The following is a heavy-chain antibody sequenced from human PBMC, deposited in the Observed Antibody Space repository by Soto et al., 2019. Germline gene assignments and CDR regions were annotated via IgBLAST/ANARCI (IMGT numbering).Heavy chain of an antibody. V-gene: IGHV3-23*01. J-gene: IGHJ5*02. D-gene: IGHD3-3*01. CDR1: GFTFSSYA. CDR2: ISGSVGST. CDR3: AKGAYYDFWSGYYRGNWSGP. Sequence: PGGSLRLSCAASGFTFSSYAMSWVRQAPGKGLEWVSAISGSVGSTYYADSVKGRFTISRDNSKNTLYLQMNSLRAEDTAVYYCAKGAYYDFWSGYYRGNWSGPWGPGTPVTVPS.